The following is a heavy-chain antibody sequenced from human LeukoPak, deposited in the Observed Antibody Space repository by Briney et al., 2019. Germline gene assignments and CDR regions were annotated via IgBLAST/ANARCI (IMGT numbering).Heavy chain of an antibody. CDR1: GYSISSGYY. D-gene: IGHD3-3*01. Sequence: SETLSLTCTVSGYSISSGYYWGWIRQPPGKGLEWIGSIYHSGSTYYNPSLKSRVTISVDTSKNQFSLKLSSVTAADTAVYYCARGVYYDFWSGYYYVNWFDPWGQGTLVTVSS. V-gene: IGHV4-38-2*02. CDR3: ARGVYYDFWSGYYYVNWFDP. J-gene: IGHJ5*02. CDR2: IYHSGST.